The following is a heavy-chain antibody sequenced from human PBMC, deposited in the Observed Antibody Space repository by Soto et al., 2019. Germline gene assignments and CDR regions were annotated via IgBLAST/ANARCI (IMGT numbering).Heavy chain of an antibody. CDR2: ISSSSSYI. D-gene: IGHD3-22*01. V-gene: IGHV3-21*01. CDR1: GFTFSSYS. CDR3: ARWAPRGITMIVVVTHWDYYYGMDV. Sequence: PGGSLRLSCAASGFTFSSYSMNWVRQAPGKGLEWVSSISSSSSYIYYADSVKGRFTISRDNAKNSLYLQMNSLRAEDTAVYYCARWAPRGITMIVVVTHWDYYYGMDVWGQGTTVTVSS. J-gene: IGHJ6*02.